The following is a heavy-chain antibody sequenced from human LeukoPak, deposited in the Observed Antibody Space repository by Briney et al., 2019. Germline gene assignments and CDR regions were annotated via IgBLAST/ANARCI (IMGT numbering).Heavy chain of an antibody. CDR3: AKVSQGYYYMDV. Sequence: GESLRLSCAASGFTFSSYAMSWLRQAPGKGLEWVSAISGSGGSTYYADYVKGRFTISRDNSKNTLYLQMNSLRAEDTAVYYCAKVSQGYYYMDVWGKGTTVTVSS. CDR2: ISGSGGST. V-gene: IGHV3-23*01. J-gene: IGHJ6*03. CDR1: GFTFSSYA.